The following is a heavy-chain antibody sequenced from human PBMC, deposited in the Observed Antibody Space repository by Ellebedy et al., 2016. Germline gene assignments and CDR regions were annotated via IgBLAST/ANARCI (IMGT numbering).Heavy chain of an antibody. CDR3: GREGDFGGNF. CDR1: GYSITTAYY. D-gene: IGHD4-23*01. J-gene: IGHJ4*02. CDR2: LFHTGTT. Sequence: SETLSLTCNVSGYSITTAYYWGWIRPPPGQGLEWIGNLFHTGTTYYNPSLKSRVALSVDTSKNPFSLTMTSVTAADTAIYHCGREGDFGGNFWGPGILVTVSP. V-gene: IGHV4-38-2*02.